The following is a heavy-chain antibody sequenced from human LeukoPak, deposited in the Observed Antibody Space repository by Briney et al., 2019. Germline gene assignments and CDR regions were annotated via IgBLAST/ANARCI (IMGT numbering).Heavy chain of an antibody. CDR1: GGTFSSYA. J-gene: IGHJ4*02. Sequence: SVKVSCKASGGTFSSYAISWVRQAPGQGLEWMSGIIPIFGTANYAQKFQGRVTITTDESTSTAYMQLSSLRSEDTAVYYCARGPELERFDYWGQGTLVTVSS. V-gene: IGHV1-69*05. CDR2: IIPIFGTA. D-gene: IGHD1-1*01. CDR3: ARGPELERFDY.